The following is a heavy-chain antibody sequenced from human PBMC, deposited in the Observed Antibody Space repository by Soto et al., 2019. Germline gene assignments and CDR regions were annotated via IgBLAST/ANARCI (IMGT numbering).Heavy chain of an antibody. V-gene: IGHV1-2*02. D-gene: IGHD3-10*01. CDR3: ATEGYGSGSYGFAFDI. CDR1: GYTFTGYY. CDR2: INPNSGGT. J-gene: IGHJ3*02. Sequence: ASVKVSCKASGYTFTGYYMHWVRQAPGQGLEWMGWINPNSGGTNYAQKFQGRVTMTRDTSTSTAYMELSSLRSEDTAVYYCATEGYGSGSYGFAFDIWGQGTMVTVSS.